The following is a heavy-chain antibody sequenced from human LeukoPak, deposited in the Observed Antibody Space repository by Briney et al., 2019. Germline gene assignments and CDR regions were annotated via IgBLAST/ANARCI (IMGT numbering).Heavy chain of an antibody. J-gene: IGHJ6*02. CDR1: GFTFSSYS. V-gene: IGHV3-21*01. CDR3: ARDQRPGWLLLPYGMDV. D-gene: IGHD3-9*01. CDR2: ISSSSYI. Sequence: SGGSLRLSCAASGFTFSSYSMNWVRQAPGKGLEWVSSISSSSYIYYADSVKGRFTISRDNAKNSLYLQMNSLRAEDTAVYYCARDQRPGWLLLPYGMDVWGQGTTVTVSS.